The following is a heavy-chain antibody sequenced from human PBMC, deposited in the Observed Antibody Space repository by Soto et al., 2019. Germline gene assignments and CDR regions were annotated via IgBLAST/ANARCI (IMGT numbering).Heavy chain of an antibody. J-gene: IGHJ6*03. CDR2: VYYSGST. D-gene: IGHD2-2*01. V-gene: IGHV4-39*01. Sequence: SETLSLTCTVSGGSVSSSSYYWGWVRQPPGKGLEWIGSVYYSGSTSYNPSLESRVTISVDKSKNHFSLKLSSVTAADTAVYYCARLRGYCSSTSCNRHYYYYYMDVWGKGTTVTVSS. CDR3: ARLRGYCSSTSCNRHYYYYYMDV. CDR1: GGSVSSSSYY.